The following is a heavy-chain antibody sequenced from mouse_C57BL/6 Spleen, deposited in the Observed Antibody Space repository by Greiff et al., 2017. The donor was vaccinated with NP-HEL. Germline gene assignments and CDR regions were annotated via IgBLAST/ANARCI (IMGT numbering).Heavy chain of an antibody. Sequence: EVKLMESGGGLVKPGGSLKLSCAASGFTFSDYGMHWVRQSPEKGLEWVAYISSGSSTIYYADTGKGRFTISRDNAKNTLFLQMTSLRSEDTAMYYCARGGLPYCDYWGQGTTLTVSS. V-gene: IGHV5-17*01. D-gene: IGHD5-5*01. J-gene: IGHJ2*01. CDR3: ARGGLPYCDY. CDR1: GFTFSDYG. CDR2: ISSGSSTI.